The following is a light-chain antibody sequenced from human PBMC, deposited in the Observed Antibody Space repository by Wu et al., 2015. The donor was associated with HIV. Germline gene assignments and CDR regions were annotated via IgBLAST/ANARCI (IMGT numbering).Light chain of an antibody. J-gene: IGKJ1*01. CDR1: QSVSSNY. Sequence: EIVLTQSPATLSLSPGERATLSCRASQSVSSNYLAWYQQKPGQAPRLLIYAESSRASGIPDRFSGSGSGTDFTLTISRLEPEDFAVYYCQLCDISLAWTFGQGTKVEIK. CDR3: QLCDISLAWT. CDR2: AES. V-gene: IGKV3-20*01.